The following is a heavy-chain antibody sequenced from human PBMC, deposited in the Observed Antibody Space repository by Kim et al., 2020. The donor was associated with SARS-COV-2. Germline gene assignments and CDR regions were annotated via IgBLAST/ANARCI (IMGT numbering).Heavy chain of an antibody. CDR2: IWYDGSNK. J-gene: IGHJ1*01. CDR1: GFTFSSYG. Sequence: GGSLRLSCAASGFTFSSYGMHWVRQAPGKGLEWVAVIWYDGSNKYYADSVKGRFTISRDNSKNTLYLQMNSLRAEDTAVYYCARDSGSYYKHEYFQHWGQGTLVTVSS. V-gene: IGHV3-33*01. D-gene: IGHD1-26*01. CDR3: ARDSGSYYKHEYFQH.